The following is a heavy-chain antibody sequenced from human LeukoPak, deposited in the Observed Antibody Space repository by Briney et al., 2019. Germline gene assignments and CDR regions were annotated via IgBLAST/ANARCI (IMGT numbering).Heavy chain of an antibody. CDR1: GGSIRSGDYS. J-gene: IGHJ4*02. Sequence: PSETLSLTCTVSGGSIRSGDYSWNWIRQHPGKGLEWIGYIYYSGSTNYNPSLKSRVTISVDTSKNQFSLKLSSVTAADTAVYYCARGRTYYYDSSGYYYFDYWGQGTLVTVSS. D-gene: IGHD3-22*01. V-gene: IGHV4-61*08. CDR3: ARGRTYYYDSSGYYYFDY. CDR2: IYYSGST.